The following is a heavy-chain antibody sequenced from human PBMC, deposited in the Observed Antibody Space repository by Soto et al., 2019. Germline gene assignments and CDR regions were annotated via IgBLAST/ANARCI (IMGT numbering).Heavy chain of an antibody. V-gene: IGHV4-59*01. D-gene: IGHD4-17*01. CDR3: ARAPPGDYVYYYYYYGMDV. Sequence: SETLSLTCSVSGGSISSGYWTWIRHPPGKRLEWIGYIYFGGSINYNPSLKSRVTISVDTSKNQSSLKLSSVTAADTAVYYCARAPPGDYVYYYYYYGMDVWGQGTTVTVSS. CDR1: GGSISSGY. CDR2: IYFGGSI. J-gene: IGHJ6*02.